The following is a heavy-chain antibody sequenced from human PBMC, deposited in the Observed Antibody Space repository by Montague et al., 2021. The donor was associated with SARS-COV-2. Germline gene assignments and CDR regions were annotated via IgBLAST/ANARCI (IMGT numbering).Heavy chain of an antibody. D-gene: IGHD1-1*01. CDR1: GFPFSNYN. CDR2: ISTSSGYI. Sequence: SLRLSCAASGFPFSNYNMHWVRQAPGKGLEWVSSISTSSGYIYHADSVKGRFTVSRDNARNSLYLQMDSLRAEDTAVYYCARDTLATVGLYYDHGMDVWGQGTTVTVAS. V-gene: IGHV3-21*01. CDR3: ARDTLATVGLYYDHGMDV. J-gene: IGHJ6*02.